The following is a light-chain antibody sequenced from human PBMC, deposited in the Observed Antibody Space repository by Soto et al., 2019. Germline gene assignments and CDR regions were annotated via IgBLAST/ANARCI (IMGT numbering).Light chain of an antibody. Sequence: QSALTQPASVSGSPGQSITISCTGTSSDVGAYNYVSWYQQHPGKAPKLMIYEVSNRPLGVSDRFSGSRSGNTASLTISGLQAEDESDYYCSSYTSSSTWVFGGGTKLNVL. J-gene: IGLJ3*02. CDR3: SSYTSSSTWV. CDR1: SSDVGAYNY. CDR2: EVS. V-gene: IGLV2-14*01.